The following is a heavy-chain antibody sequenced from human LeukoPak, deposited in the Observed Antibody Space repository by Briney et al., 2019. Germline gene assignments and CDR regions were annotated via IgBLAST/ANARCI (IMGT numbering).Heavy chain of an antibody. CDR3: ASAQYSGYHYYYYYYMDV. Sequence: PGGSLRLSCAASGFTFSSYSMNWVRQAPGKGLEWVTSISSSSSYIYYADSVKGRFTISRDNAKNSLYLQMNSLRAEDTAVYYCASAQYSGYHYYYYYYMDVWGKGTTVTVSS. CDR2: ISSSSSYI. J-gene: IGHJ6*03. CDR1: GFTFSSYS. D-gene: IGHD5-12*01. V-gene: IGHV3-21*01.